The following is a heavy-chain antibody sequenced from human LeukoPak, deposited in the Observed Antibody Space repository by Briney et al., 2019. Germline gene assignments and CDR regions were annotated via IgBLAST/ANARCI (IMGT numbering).Heavy chain of an antibody. Sequence: GGSLRLSCAASGFPFSGSAIHWVRQASGKGLEWIGRIRGKADFYATAYAASVKGRFTISRDDSRNTAYLRMNSLKTEDTAVYYCTRHPSYCTGTRCYRFDPWGQGTLVTVSS. D-gene: IGHD2-2*01. CDR1: GFPFSGSA. J-gene: IGHJ5*02. CDR2: IRGKADFYAT. CDR3: TRHPSYCTGTRCYRFDP. V-gene: IGHV3-73*01.